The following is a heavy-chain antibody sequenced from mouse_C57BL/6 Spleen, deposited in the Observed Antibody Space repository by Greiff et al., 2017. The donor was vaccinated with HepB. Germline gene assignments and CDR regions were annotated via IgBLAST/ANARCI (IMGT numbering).Heavy chain of an antibody. V-gene: IGHV1-74*01. CDR3: AIRLLSGEGY. J-gene: IGHJ2*01. CDR2: IHPSDSDT. Sequence: VKQRPGQGLEWIGRIHPSDSDTNYNQKFKGKATLTVDKSSSTAYMQLSSLTSEDSAVYYCAIRLLSGEGYWGQGTTLTVSS. D-gene: IGHD3-2*02.